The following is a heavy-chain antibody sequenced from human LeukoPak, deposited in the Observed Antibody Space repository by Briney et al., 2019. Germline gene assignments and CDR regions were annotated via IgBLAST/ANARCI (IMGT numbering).Heavy chain of an antibody. V-gene: IGHV3-23*01. CDR1: GFTFSGSA. Sequence: GGSLRLSCAASGFTFSGSAMNWVRQAPANGLEWVSSVNGGGSSTYYADSVKGRFTISRDNSKNTLYLQMNSLRVEDTAVYYCARSETLGPTAAEHGYWGQGTLVTVSS. J-gene: IGHJ4*02. D-gene: IGHD3/OR15-3a*01. CDR3: ARSETLGPTAAEHGY. CDR2: VNGGGSST.